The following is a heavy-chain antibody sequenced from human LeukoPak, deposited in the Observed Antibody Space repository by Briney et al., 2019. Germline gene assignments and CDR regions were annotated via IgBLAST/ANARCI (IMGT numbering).Heavy chain of an antibody. Sequence: GGSLRLSCAASGFTFSSYWMSWVRQAPGKGLEWVANIKRDGSEKYYVDSVKGRFTISRDNAKNSLYLQMNSLRAEDTAVYYCARDRLRYFDWLLSEVDAFDIWGQGTMVTVSS. CDR3: ARDRLRYFDWLLSEVDAFDI. CDR2: IKRDGSEK. V-gene: IGHV3-7*03. CDR1: GFTFSSYW. D-gene: IGHD3-9*01. J-gene: IGHJ3*02.